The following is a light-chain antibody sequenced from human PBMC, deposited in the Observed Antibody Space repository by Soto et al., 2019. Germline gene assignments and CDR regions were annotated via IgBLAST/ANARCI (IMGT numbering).Light chain of an antibody. CDR3: QHSKSHPNP. CDR1: QSISSY. J-gene: IGKJ1*01. V-gene: IGKV1-39*01. Sequence: QMTQSPSALSASVGGGVASSCLASQSISSYLNWYQQKPGKAPKLLIYAASSLQSGVPSRFSGSGSGTEFTLTISILQADDFAPYYCQHSKSHPNPSGQGTK. CDR2: AAS.